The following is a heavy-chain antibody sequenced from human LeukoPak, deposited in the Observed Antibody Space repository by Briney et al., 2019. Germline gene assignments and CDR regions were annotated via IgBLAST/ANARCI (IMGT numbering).Heavy chain of an antibody. V-gene: IGHV4-59*01. J-gene: IGHJ6*02. CDR2: IYYSGST. D-gene: IGHD2/OR15-2a*01. CDR1: GGSISSYY. Sequence: SQTLSLTCTVSGGSISSYYWSWIRQPPGKGLEWIGYIYYSGSTNYNPSLKSRVTISVETSKNQFSLKLSSVTAADTSVYYCARDLGNRSYYYYGMDVWGQGTTVTVSS. CDR3: ARDLGNRSYYYYGMDV.